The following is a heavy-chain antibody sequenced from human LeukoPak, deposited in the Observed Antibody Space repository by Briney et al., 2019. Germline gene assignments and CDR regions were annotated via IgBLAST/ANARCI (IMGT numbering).Heavy chain of an antibody. D-gene: IGHD3-9*01. CDR2: IYHSGST. CDR3: ARVDFDAVGYFDY. Sequence: SETLTLTCTVSGGSISSGGYYWSWIRQPPGKGLEWIGYIYHSGSTYYNPSLKSRVTISVDTSKNQFSLKLSSVTAADTAVYYCARVDFDAVGYFDYWGQGTLVTVSS. V-gene: IGHV4-30-2*01. J-gene: IGHJ4*02. CDR1: GGSISSGGYY.